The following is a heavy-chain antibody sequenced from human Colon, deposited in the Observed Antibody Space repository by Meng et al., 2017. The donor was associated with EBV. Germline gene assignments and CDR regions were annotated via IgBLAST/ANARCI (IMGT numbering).Heavy chain of an antibody. V-gene: IGHV7-4-1*02. D-gene: IGHD6-19*01. J-gene: IGHJ4*02. CDR1: GYPFTRYP. CDR2: ISTNTGNP. Sequence: QVQVVQSGSELKKPGASVKVSCKASGYPFTRYPMHWVRQAPGQGLEWMGWISTNTGNPTYAQGFTGRFVFSVDTSVSTAYLQISSLKAEDTAVYYCGTLKYTSGFYGPAYWGQGALVTVSS. CDR3: GTLKYTSGFYGPAY.